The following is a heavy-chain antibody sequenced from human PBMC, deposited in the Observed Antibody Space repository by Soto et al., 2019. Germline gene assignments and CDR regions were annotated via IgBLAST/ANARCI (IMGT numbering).Heavy chain of an antibody. CDR2: ISSSSSYI. CDR3: ARDLLMVYAISDY. Sequence: EVQLVESGGGLVKPGGSLRLSCAASGFTFSSYSMNWVRQAPGKGLEWVSSISSSSSYIYYADSVKGRFTISRDNAKNSLYLQMNSLRAEDTAVYYCARDLLMVYAISDYWGQGTLVTVSS. V-gene: IGHV3-21*01. J-gene: IGHJ4*02. CDR1: GFTFSSYS. D-gene: IGHD2-8*01.